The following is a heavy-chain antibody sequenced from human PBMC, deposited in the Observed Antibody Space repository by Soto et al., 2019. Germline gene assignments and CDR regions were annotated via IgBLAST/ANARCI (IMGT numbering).Heavy chain of an antibody. J-gene: IGHJ3*02. CDR1: GYTFTSYG. Sequence: GASVKVSCKASGYTFTSYGISWVRQAPGQGLEWMGWISAYNGNTNYAQKLQGRVTMTTDTSTSTAYMELRSLRSDDTAVYYCARDIHKYNWNYVGAFDIWGQGTMVPVSS. CDR3: ARDIHKYNWNYVGAFDI. V-gene: IGHV1-18*01. CDR2: ISAYNGNT. D-gene: IGHD1-7*01.